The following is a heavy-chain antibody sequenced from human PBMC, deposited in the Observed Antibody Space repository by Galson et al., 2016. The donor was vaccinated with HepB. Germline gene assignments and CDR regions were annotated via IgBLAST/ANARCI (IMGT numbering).Heavy chain of an antibody. V-gene: IGHV4-59*03. CDR3: AKGSRGDP. CDR2: IYHSGSS. Sequence: SETLSLTCTVSGASIRSFYWNWIRQPPGKGLEWIGYIYHSGSSYYNPSLKSRVTISTDTSKNQFSLKLTSLTTADTAVYYCAKGSRGDPWGQGILVTVSS. D-gene: IGHD3-10*01. J-gene: IGHJ5*02. CDR1: GASIRSFY.